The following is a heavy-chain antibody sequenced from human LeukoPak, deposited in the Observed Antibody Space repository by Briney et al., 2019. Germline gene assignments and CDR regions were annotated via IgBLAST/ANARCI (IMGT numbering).Heavy chain of an antibody. CDR1: GFIFSDYN. J-gene: IGHJ3*02. CDR3: ARPRSGYSYGHDAFDI. V-gene: IGHV3-33*05. Sequence: GGSLRLSCAASGFIFSDYNIHWVRQAPGKGLEWVAVISYDGSNKYYADSVKGRFTISRDNSKNTLYLQMNSLRAEDTAVYYCARPRSGYSYGHDAFDIWGQGTMVTVSS. D-gene: IGHD5-18*01. CDR2: ISYDGSNK.